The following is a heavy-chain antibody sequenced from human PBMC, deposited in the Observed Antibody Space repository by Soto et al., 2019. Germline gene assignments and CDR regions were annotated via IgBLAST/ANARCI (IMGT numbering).Heavy chain of an antibody. V-gene: IGHV4-34*01. D-gene: IGHD6-13*01. CDR2: INHSGST. Sequence: SETLSLTCAVYGGSFSGYYWSWIRQPPGKGLEWIGEINHSGSTNYNPSLKSRVTISVDTSKNQFSLKLSSVTAADTAVYYCARGSSWLGVDYWGQGTLVTVSS. CDR1: GGSFSGYY. J-gene: IGHJ4*02. CDR3: ARGSSWLGVDY.